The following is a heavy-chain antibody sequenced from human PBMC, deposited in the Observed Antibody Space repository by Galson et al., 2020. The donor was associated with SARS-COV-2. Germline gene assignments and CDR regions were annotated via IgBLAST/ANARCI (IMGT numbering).Heavy chain of an antibody. D-gene: IGHD3-22*01. CDR1: GFTFSSYG. CDR3: AKALEVTMIVVVLGDDAFDI. Sequence: GGSLRLSCAASGFTFSSYGMHWVRQAPGKGLEWVAVISYDGSNKYYADSVKGRFTISRDNYKNTLYLQMNSLRAEDTAVYYCAKALEVTMIVVVLGDDAFDIWGQGTMVTVSS. CDR2: ISYDGSNK. J-gene: IGHJ3*02. V-gene: IGHV3-30*18.